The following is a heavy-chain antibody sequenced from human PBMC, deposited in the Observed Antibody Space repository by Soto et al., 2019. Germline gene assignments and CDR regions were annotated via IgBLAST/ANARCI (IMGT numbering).Heavy chain of an antibody. D-gene: IGHD2-2*01. CDR3: ARQLLGFCSSTSCLNYYYYGMDV. J-gene: IGHJ6*02. Sequence: PGESLKISCKGSGYSFTSYWIGWVRQMPGKGLEWMGIIYPGDSETRYSPSFQGQVTISADKSISTAYLQWSSLKASDTAMYYCARQLLGFCSSTSCLNYYYYGMDVWGQGTTVTSP. CDR2: IYPGDSET. CDR1: GYSFTSYW. V-gene: IGHV5-51*01.